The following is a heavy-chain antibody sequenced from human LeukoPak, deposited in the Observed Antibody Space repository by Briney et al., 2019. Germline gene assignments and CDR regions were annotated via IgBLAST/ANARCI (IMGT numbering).Heavy chain of an antibody. CDR1: GFTFSSYS. Sequence: GGSLRLSCAASGFTFSSYSMNWVCQAPGKGLEWVSSISSSSSYIYYADSVKGRFTISRDNAKNSLYLQMNSLRAEDTAVYYCARDHDRYDSSGYPYWGQGTLVTVSS. V-gene: IGHV3-21*01. CDR2: ISSSSSYI. D-gene: IGHD3-22*01. J-gene: IGHJ4*02. CDR3: ARDHDRYDSSGYPY.